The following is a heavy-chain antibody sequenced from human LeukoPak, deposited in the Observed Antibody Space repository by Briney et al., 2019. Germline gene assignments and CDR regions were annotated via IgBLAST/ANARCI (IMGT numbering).Heavy chain of an antibody. Sequence: AASVKVSCKASGGTFSSYAISWVRQAPGQGLEWMGRIIPIFGIANYAQKFQGRVTITADKSTSTAYMELSSLRSEDTAVYYCAGALALRYFDWPGGWFDPWGQGTLVTVSS. CDR3: AGALALRYFDWPGGWFDP. CDR2: IIPIFGIA. V-gene: IGHV1-69*04. D-gene: IGHD3-9*01. CDR1: GGTFSSYA. J-gene: IGHJ5*02.